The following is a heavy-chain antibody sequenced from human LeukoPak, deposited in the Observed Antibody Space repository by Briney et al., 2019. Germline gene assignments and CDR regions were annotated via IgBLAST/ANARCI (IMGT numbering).Heavy chain of an antibody. CDR1: GFTVSKNY. J-gene: IGHJ4*02. V-gene: IGHV3-53*01. CDR3: ARDSLGMSTLDS. CDR2: IYSGGST. Sequence: GGSLTLSCAASGFTVSKNYMSWVRQAPGKGLEWVSVIYSGGSTYYADSVKGRFTISRDSSKNTLYLQMNSLRAEDTAVYYCARDSLGMSTLDSWGQGTLVTVSS. D-gene: IGHD5/OR15-5a*01.